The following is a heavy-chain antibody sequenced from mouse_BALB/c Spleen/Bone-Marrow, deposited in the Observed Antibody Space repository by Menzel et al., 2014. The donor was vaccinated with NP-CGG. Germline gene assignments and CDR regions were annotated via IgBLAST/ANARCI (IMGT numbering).Heavy chain of an antibody. J-gene: IGHJ2*01. CDR3: TRGIAAVVAADFDY. V-gene: IGHV1-7*01. D-gene: IGHD1-1*01. Sequence: QVQLQQPGAELAKPGASVKMSCKASGYTFTSYWMHWVKQRPGQGLEWIGYINPSTGYTNYNQRFKDKATLTADKSSSTAYMQLRSLTSEDSAIYYCTRGIAAVVAADFDYWGQGTTLTVSS. CDR1: GYTFTSYW. CDR2: INPSTGYT.